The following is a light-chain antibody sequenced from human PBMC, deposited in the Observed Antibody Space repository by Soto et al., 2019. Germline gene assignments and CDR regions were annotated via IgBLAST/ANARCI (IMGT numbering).Light chain of an antibody. J-gene: IGLJ2*01. Sequence: QSALTQPASVSGSPGQSITISCTGTGSDIGGYDYVSWYQHHPGKAPKLIICDVSRRPSGVSNRFSGAKSGNTASLTISGLQAEDEADYYCSSYTSSSTVLFGGGTKLTVL. V-gene: IGLV2-14*03. CDR2: DVS. CDR1: GSDIGGYDY. CDR3: SSYTSSSTVL.